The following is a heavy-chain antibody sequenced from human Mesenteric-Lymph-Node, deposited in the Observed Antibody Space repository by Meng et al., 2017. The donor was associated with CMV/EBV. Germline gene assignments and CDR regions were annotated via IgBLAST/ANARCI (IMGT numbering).Heavy chain of an antibody. J-gene: IGHJ6*02. V-gene: IGHV3-9*01. D-gene: IGHD2-15*01. CDR2: ISWNSGST. CDR1: GFTFDAYA. CDR3: VKDIVGSKSGDYYYGMDV. Sequence: SLKISCAASGFTFDAYAMHWVRQAPGKGLEWVSGISWNSGSTGYADPVKGRFTISRDNAKNSLYLQMNSLRAEDTALYYCVKDIVGSKSGDYYYGMDVWGQGTTVTVSS.